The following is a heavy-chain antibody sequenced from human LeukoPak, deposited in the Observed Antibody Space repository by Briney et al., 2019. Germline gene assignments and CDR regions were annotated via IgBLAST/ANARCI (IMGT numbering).Heavy chain of an antibody. D-gene: IGHD1-26*01. Sequence: NPSETLSLTCAVYGGSFSGYYWSWIRQPPGKGLEWIGEINHSGSTNYNPSLKSRVTISVDTSKNQFSLKLSSVTAADTAVYYCARRRKWELRGFDYWGQGTLVTVSS. CDR2: INHSGST. CDR1: GGSFSGYY. J-gene: IGHJ4*02. CDR3: ARRRKWELRGFDY. V-gene: IGHV4-34*01.